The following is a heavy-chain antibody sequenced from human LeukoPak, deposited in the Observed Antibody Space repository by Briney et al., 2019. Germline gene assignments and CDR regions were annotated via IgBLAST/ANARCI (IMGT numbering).Heavy chain of an antibody. V-gene: IGHV3-23*01. CDR2: ISGSGGGI. CDR1: GFTFSTYG. D-gene: IGHD6-13*01. J-gene: IGHJ4*02. CDR3: AKHSSSWHYFDY. Sequence: GGSLRLSCAASGFTFSTYGISWVRQAPGKGLEWVSAISGSGGGIYFADSVKGRFTISRDNSKNTLFLQMDSLRADDTAVYYCAKHSSSWHYFDYWGQGTLVTVSS.